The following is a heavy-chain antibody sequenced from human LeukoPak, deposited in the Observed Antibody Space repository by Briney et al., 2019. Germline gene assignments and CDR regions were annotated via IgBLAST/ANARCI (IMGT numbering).Heavy chain of an antibody. CDR1: GYSISSGYY. V-gene: IGHV4-38-2*02. CDR3: ARDRSPSSIAARGQVFDY. CDR2: IYHSGST. Sequence: PSETLSLTCTVSGYSISSGYYWGWIRQPPGKGLEWIGSIYHSGSTYYNPSLKSRVTISVDTSKNQFSLKLSSVTAADTAVYYCARDRSPSSIAARGQVFDYWGQGTLVTVSS. J-gene: IGHJ4*02. D-gene: IGHD6-6*01.